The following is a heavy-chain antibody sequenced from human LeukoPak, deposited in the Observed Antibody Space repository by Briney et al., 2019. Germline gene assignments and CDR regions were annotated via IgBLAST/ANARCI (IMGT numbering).Heavy chain of an antibody. CDR3: ARGPYASGTYGRRGWVHYMDV. CDR1: GFTFSSYE. V-gene: IGHV3-48*03. J-gene: IGHJ6*03. Sequence: GGSLRLSCAASGFTFSSYEMNWVRQAPGKGLEWVSYISSSGSTIYYADTVKGRFTISRDNAKNSLYLQMNSLRAEDTAVYYCARGPYASGTYGRRGWVHYMDVWGKGTTVTISS. CDR2: ISSSGSTI. D-gene: IGHD3-10*01.